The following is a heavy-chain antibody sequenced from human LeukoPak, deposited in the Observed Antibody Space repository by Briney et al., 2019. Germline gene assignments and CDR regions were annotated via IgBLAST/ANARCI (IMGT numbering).Heavy chain of an antibody. CDR3: ARHGRSVAGVD. V-gene: IGHV5-51*01. CDR2: IYPGDSDT. D-gene: IGHD6-19*01. Sequence: ASVKVSCKASGYTFTGYWIGWVRQMPGKGLEWMGIIYPGDSDTRYSPSFQGQVTISADKSISTAYLQWSSLKASDTAMHYCARHGRSVAGVDWGQGTLVTVSS. J-gene: IGHJ4*02. CDR1: GYTFTGYW.